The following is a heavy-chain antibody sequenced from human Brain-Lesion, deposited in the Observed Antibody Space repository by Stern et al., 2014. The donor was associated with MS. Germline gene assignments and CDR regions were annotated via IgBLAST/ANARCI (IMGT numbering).Heavy chain of an antibody. CDR2: VNNDGRRT. CDR1: GFTFSKYW. V-gene: IGHV3-74*02. J-gene: IGHJ5*01. CDR3: ARGERWFDS. D-gene: IGHD3-10*01. Sequence: EVQLVESGGGLVQPGGSLRLSCAASGFTFSKYWMHWVRQVTGKGLVWVSRVNNDGRRTSYADSVKGRFTMSRDNAKNTLYLQMNSLRVEDTAIYYCARGERWFDSWGQGTLVTVSS.